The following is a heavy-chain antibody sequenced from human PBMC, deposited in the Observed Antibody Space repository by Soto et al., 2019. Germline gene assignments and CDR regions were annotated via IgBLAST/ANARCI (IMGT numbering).Heavy chain of an antibody. CDR1: GFTFSSYG. CDR2: VSYDGSNK. Sequence: QVQLVESGGGVVQPGRSLRLSCAASGFTFSSYGMHWVRQAPGKGLEWVAVVSYDGSNKYYADSVKGRFTISRDNSKNTLYLQMNSLRAEDTAVYYCAKAAGAPGWGQGTLDTVSS. J-gene: IGHJ4*02. CDR3: AKAAGAPG. V-gene: IGHV3-30*18. D-gene: IGHD6-19*01.